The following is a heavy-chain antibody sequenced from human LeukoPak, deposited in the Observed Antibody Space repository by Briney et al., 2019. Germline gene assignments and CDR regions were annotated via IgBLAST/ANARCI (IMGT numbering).Heavy chain of an antibody. CDR3: AVIAVAGIDFDY. Sequence: SETLSLTCAVYGGSLSGYYWSWIRQPPGKGLEWIGEINHSGSTNYNPSLKSRVTISVDTSKNQFSLKLSSVTAADTAVYYCAVIAVAGIDFDYWGQGTLVTVSS. D-gene: IGHD6-19*01. CDR1: GGSLSGYY. CDR2: INHSGST. J-gene: IGHJ4*02. V-gene: IGHV4-34*01.